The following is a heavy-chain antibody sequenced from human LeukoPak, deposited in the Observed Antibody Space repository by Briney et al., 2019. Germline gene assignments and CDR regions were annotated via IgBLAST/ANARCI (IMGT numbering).Heavy chain of an antibody. CDR3: ARDHSGDFWSGYHYYFDY. CDR1: GGSISSYY. Sequence: SETLSLTCTVSGGSISSYYWSWIRQPPGKGLEWIGYIYYSGSTNYNPSLKGRVTISVDTSKNQFSLKLSSVTAADTAVYYCARDHSGDFWSGYHYYFDYWGQGTLVTVSS. V-gene: IGHV4-59*01. CDR2: IYYSGST. J-gene: IGHJ4*02. D-gene: IGHD3-3*01.